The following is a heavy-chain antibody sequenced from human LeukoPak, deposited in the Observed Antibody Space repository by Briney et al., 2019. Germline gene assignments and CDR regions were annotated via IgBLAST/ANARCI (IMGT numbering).Heavy chain of an antibody. Sequence: PGGSLRLSCAASGFTFSSYSMSWVRQAPGKGLEWVANIKRDGTEKYYVGSVEGRFTISRDNAKNSLYLQMNSLRAEDTAVYYCARGPNTDYGRRYYYYMDVWGKGTTVTVSS. CDR3: ARGPNTDYGRRYYYYMDV. CDR1: GFTFSSYS. D-gene: IGHD4-17*01. CDR2: IKRDGTEK. V-gene: IGHV3-7*01. J-gene: IGHJ6*03.